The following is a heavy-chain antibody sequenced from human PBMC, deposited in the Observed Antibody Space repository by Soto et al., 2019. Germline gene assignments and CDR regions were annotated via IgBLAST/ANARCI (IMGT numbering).Heavy chain of an antibody. V-gene: IGHV1-58*01. CDR2: IVVGSGNT. D-gene: IGHD3-22*01. CDR1: GFTFTSSA. CDR3: AADPNYYDSSGYYLGDY. Sequence: ASVKVSCKASGFTFTSSAVQWVRQARGQRLEWIGWIVVGSGNTNYAQKFQERVTITRDMSTSTAYMELSSLRSEDTAVYYCAADPNYYDSSGYYLGDYWGQGTLVTVSS. J-gene: IGHJ4*02.